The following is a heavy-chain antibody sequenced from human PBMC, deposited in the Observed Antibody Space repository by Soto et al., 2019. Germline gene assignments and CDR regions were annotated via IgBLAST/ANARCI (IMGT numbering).Heavy chain of an antibody. D-gene: IGHD3-22*01. J-gene: IGHJ3*02. CDR2: IIPIFGKA. Sequence: QVQLVQSGAEVKKPGSSVKVSFKASGGTFSSYAISWVRQSPGQGLECMGGIIPIFGKANYAQKFHGRVTITADESTSTAYMELSSLSSEDTAVYYCARSRVTYYYDRSSFDIWGQGTMVTVSS. V-gene: IGHV1-69*01. CDR3: ARSRVTYYYDRSSFDI. CDR1: GGTFSSYA.